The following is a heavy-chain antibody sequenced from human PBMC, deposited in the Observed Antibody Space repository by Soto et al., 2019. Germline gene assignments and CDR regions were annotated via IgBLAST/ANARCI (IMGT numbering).Heavy chain of an antibody. D-gene: IGHD2-21*02. J-gene: IGHJ2*01. Sequence: QVQLVQSGAEVKKPGSSVKVSCKASGGTFSSYAISWVRQAPGQGLEWMGGIIPIFGTANYAQKFQGRVTITADESTSTAYMELSSLRSEDTAVYYCARVIAYCGGDCYRYFDLCGRGTLVTVSS. CDR2: IIPIFGTA. V-gene: IGHV1-69*01. CDR1: GGTFSSYA. CDR3: ARVIAYCGGDCYRYFDL.